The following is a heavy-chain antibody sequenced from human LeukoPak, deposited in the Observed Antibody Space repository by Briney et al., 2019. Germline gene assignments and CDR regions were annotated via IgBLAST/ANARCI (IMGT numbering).Heavy chain of an antibody. CDR1: GDYFTSYW. CDR3: AAGIDH. CDR2: IDPSDSKI. D-gene: IGHD6-13*01. V-gene: IGHV5-10-1*01. J-gene: IGHJ4*02. Sequence: GESLKISCKGSGDYFTSYWISWVRQMPGKGLEWMGRIDPSDSKINYSPSFQGHVTISADKSISTAYLQWSSLKASDTTMYYCAAGIDHWGQGTLVTVSS.